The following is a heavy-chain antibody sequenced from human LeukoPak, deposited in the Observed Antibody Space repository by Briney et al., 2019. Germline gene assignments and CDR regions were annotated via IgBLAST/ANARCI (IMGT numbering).Heavy chain of an antibody. CDR3: ARGLPTAAGIDY. D-gene: IGHD6-13*01. J-gene: IGHJ4*02. CDR2: IYYSGST. CDR1: GGSISSYY. Sequence: SETLSLTCTVSGGSISSYYWSWIRQPPGKGLEWIGYIYYSGSTNYNPSLKSRVTISVDTSKNQFSLKLSSVTAADTAVYYCARGLPTAAGIDYWGQGTLVTVSS. V-gene: IGHV4-59*01.